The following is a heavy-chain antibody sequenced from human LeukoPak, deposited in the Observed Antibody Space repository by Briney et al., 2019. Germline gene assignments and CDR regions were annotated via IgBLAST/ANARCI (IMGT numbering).Heavy chain of an antibody. J-gene: IGHJ4*02. CDR2: IYPGDSDT. Sequence: GESLKISCKASGYSFSNHWIGWVRQMPGKGLGWMGIIYPGDSDTRYSPSFQGQVTISADKSISTAYLQWSSLRASDTAIYFCAHPVGYDDALDHWGQGTLVTVSS. D-gene: IGHD5-12*01. CDR3: AHPVGYDDALDH. V-gene: IGHV5-51*01. CDR1: GYSFSNHW.